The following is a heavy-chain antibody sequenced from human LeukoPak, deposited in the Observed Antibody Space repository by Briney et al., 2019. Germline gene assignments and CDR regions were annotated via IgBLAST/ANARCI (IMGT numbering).Heavy chain of an antibody. J-gene: IGHJ6*03. V-gene: IGHV4-59*12. CDR1: GGSISSYY. CDR2: IYNSGST. CDR3: AREQAYYYYYYSMDV. Sequence: SETLSLTCTVSGGSISSYYWSWIRQPPGKGLEWIGNIYNSGSTYYNPSLKSRVTISVDTSKNQFSLKMSSVTAADTAVYYCAREQAYYYYYYSMDVWGKGTTVTVSS.